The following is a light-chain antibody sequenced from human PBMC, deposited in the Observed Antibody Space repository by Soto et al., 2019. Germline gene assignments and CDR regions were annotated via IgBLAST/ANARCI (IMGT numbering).Light chain of an antibody. CDR2: DAS. Sequence: DIQMTQSPSTLSASVGDRVTITCRASQSIRSWLAWFQQKPGKVPKLLIFDASTLKSGVPSRFSGSGSGAEFTLTISSLQPDDSATYYCQQYNRYSLTFGQGTKVEIK. J-gene: IGKJ1*01. CDR1: QSIRSW. CDR3: QQYNRYSLT. V-gene: IGKV1-5*01.